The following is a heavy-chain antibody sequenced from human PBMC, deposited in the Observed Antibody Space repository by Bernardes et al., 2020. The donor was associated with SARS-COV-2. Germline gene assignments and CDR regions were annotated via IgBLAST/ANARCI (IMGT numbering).Heavy chain of an antibody. CDR2: FYSGGSS. V-gene: IGHV4-39*01. CDR1: GGSIGSSNYY. J-gene: IGHJ6*02. Sequence: SESLSLTCTVSGGSIGSSNYYWGWILQAPGKGLEWIGSFYSGGSSYYNPSLQSRVCESVDTSRNQFSLRLNFVTAADTAVYYCAGSSCGIDCYIGGLRSWDYGMDVWGPGTTVTVSS. CDR3: AGSSCGIDCYIGGLRSWDYGMDV. D-gene: IGHD2-21*01.